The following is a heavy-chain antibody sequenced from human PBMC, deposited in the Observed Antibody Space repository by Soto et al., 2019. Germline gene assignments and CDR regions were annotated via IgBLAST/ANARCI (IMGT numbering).Heavy chain of an antibody. CDR2: ISYSGST. V-gene: IGHV4-61*01. Sequence: QVQLQESGPGLVKPSETLSLTCTVSGASVSSGNYYWSWLRQPPGKGLECIGYISYSGSTNYNPSRKSRVTISIDTSKYQFSLKLSSVTAADTAVYYCARGSGSYYAYWGQGTLVTVSS. CDR3: ARGSGSYYAY. CDR1: GASVSSGNYY. J-gene: IGHJ4*02. D-gene: IGHD1-26*01.